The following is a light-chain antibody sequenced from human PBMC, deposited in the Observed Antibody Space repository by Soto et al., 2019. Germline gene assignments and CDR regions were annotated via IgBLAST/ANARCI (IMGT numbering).Light chain of an antibody. J-gene: IGLJ1*01. CDR1: SSDFGNYNL. CDR3: SSYAGNNNCV. Sequence: QSALTQPASVSGSPGQSITISCTGTSSDFGNYNLVSWYQQHPGKVPKLILFEVNKRPSGVSGRFSGSKSGNTASLTISGLQAEDEADYYCSSYAGNNNCVFGTGTKVTVL. CDR2: EVN. V-gene: IGLV2-23*02.